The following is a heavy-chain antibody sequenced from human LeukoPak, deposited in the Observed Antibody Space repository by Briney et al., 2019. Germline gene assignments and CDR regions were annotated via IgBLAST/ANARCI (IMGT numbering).Heavy chain of an antibody. CDR2: INGDGSST. Sequence: GGSLRLSCAASGFTFSSYWMHWVRQAPGKGPVWVSRINGDGSSTSYADSVKGRFTISRDNAKNTLYLQMNSLRAEDTAVYYCARAPYSSSWWFWGQGTLVTVSS. J-gene: IGHJ4*02. CDR1: GFTFSSYW. V-gene: IGHV3-74*01. D-gene: IGHD6-13*01. CDR3: ARAPYSSSWWF.